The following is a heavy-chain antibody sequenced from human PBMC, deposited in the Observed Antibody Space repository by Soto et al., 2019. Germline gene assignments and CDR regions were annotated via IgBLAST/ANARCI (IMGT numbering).Heavy chain of an antibody. CDR1: GYTFTSYA. D-gene: IGHD6-13*01. CDR3: ARVYSSSWYPFDY. J-gene: IGHJ4*02. CDR2: INAGNGNT. Sequence: ASVKVSCKASGYTFTSYAMHWVRQAPGQRLEWMGWINAGNGNTKYSQKFQGRVTITRDTSASTAYMELSSLRSEDTAVYYCARVYSSSWYPFDYCGQGPLVTVYS. V-gene: IGHV1-3*01.